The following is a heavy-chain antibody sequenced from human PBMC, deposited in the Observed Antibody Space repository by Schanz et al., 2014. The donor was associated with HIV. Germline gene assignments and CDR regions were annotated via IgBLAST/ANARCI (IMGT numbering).Heavy chain of an antibody. CDR2: ISISGHST. Sequence: QVQLVESGGGVVQPGRSLRLSCAASGFTFSDYGMHWVRQAPGKGLEWVSGISISGHSTYYADSVKGRFTISRDISKNTLYLQMNSLRREDTAVYYCAREYYSRNWNWFDPWGQGTLVTVSS. CDR1: GFTFSDYG. CDR3: AREYYSRNWNWFDP. V-gene: IGHV3-NL1*01. D-gene: IGHD6-13*01. J-gene: IGHJ5*02.